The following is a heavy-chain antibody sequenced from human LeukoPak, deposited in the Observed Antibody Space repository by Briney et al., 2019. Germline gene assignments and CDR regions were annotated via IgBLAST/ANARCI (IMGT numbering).Heavy chain of an antibody. D-gene: IGHD3-16*02. CDR2: IIPIFGTA. CDR3: ARSPLLGELSLLSFPFYYFDY. V-gene: IGHV1-69*13. CDR1: GGTFSNYA. Sequence: GASVKVPCKASGGTFSNYAISWVRQAPGQGLEWMGGIIPIFGTANYAQKFQGRVTITADESTSTAYMELSSLRSEDTAVYYCARSPLLGELSLLSFPFYYFDYWGQGTLVTVSS. J-gene: IGHJ4*02.